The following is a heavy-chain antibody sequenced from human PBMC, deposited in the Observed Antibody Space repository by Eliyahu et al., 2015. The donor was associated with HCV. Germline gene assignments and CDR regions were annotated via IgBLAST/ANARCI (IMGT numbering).Heavy chain of an antibody. V-gene: IGHV3-49*04. Sequence: EVQLVESGGGLVQPGRSLXXSCTASGFTFGDYAXXWXRQAPGKGXGWVGFIRSKAYGGTTEYAASVKGRFTISRDDSKSIAYLQMNSLKTEDTAVYYCTKNPYYDILTGYYPNWFDPWGQGTLVTVSS. D-gene: IGHD3-9*01. CDR2: IRSKAYGGTT. J-gene: IGHJ5*02. CDR3: TKNPYYDILTGYYPNWFDP. CDR1: GFTFGDYA.